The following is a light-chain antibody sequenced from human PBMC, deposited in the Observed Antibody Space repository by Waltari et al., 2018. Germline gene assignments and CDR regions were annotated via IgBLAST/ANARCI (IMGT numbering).Light chain of an antibody. J-gene: IGLJ3*02. CDR3: CSYAGSYTWV. V-gene: IGLV2-11*01. CDR1: SSDVGGYNY. CDR2: DVS. Sequence: QSALTQPRSVSGSPGQSVTISCTGTSSDVGGYNYVSWYQQPPGKAPKLMLYDVSKRPSGVPVLFSGSKSGNTASLSISGLQAEEEADYYCCSYAGSYTWVFGGGTKLTVL.